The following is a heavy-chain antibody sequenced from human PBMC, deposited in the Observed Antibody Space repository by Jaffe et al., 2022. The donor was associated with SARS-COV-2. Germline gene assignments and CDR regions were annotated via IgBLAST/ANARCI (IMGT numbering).Heavy chain of an antibody. CDR3: ARDGTTAGGYYYGMDV. CDR2: IKQDGSEK. V-gene: IGHV3-7*01. Sequence: EVQLVESGGGLVQPGGSLRLSCAASGFTFSSYWMSWVRQAPGKGLEWVANIKQDGSEKYYVDSVKGRFTISRDNAKNSLYLQMNSLRAEDTAVYYCARDGTTAGGYYYGMDVWGQGTTVTVSS. CDR1: GFTFSSYW. D-gene: IGHD1-1*01. J-gene: IGHJ6*02.